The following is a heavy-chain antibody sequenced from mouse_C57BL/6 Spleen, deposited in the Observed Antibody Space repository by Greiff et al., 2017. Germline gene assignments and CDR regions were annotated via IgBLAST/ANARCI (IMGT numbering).Heavy chain of an antibody. J-gene: IGHJ4*01. D-gene: IGHD1-1*01. CDR3: ARDYYGSSYYYEAMDY. Sequence: DVQLQESGGGLVKPGGSLKLSCAASGFTFSDYGMHWVRQAPEKGLEWVADISRGSSTIYYADTVKGRFTIARDNAKNTPFLQMTSLRSEDTAMYYCARDYYGSSYYYEAMDYWGQGTSVTVSS. CDR1: GFTFSDYG. CDR2: ISRGSSTI. V-gene: IGHV5-17*01.